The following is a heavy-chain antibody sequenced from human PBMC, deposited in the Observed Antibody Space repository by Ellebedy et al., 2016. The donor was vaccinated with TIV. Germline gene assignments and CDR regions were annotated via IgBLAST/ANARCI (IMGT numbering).Heavy chain of an antibody. CDR1: GSSVKTGY. J-gene: IGHJ4*02. CDR2: LYGDDRA. D-gene: IGHD2/OR15-2a*01. Sequence: GGSLRLSCAVYGSSVKTGYMSWVRQAPGKGPEWVSLLYGDDRAFYADAVECRFFISRDNSKNMLYLQMNSLCVEDTAVYFCARDTRPNIGNFWGQGTLVTVSS. CDR3: ARDTRPNIGNF. V-gene: IGHV3-66*01.